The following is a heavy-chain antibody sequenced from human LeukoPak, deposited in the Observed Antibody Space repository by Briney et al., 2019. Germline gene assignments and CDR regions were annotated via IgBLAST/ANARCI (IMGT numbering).Heavy chain of an antibody. CDR1: GGSIGSHF. CDR2: IYYSGST. V-gene: IGHV4-59*11. D-gene: IGHD3-10*01. CDR3: ARDSGVRGVIGY. Sequence: SETLSLTCTVSGGSIGSHFWNWIRQSPGKGLEWMGYIYYSGSTEYNPSLKSRISISVDTSKNKFSLKLTPVTAADTAVYYCARDSGVRGVIGYWGQGTQVTVSS. J-gene: IGHJ4*02.